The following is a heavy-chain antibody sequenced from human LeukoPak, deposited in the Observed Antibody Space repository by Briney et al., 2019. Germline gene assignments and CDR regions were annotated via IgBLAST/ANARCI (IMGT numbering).Heavy chain of an antibody. Sequence: PGGSLRLSCAASGFTFSSYEMNWVRQAPGKGLEWVSYISSSGSTIYYADSVKGRFTIFRDNAKNSLYLQMNSLRAEDTAVYYCARCGYYDSSSYYPLYFDYWGQGTLVTVSS. J-gene: IGHJ4*02. D-gene: IGHD3-22*01. V-gene: IGHV3-48*03. CDR1: GFTFSSYE. CDR3: ARCGYYDSSSYYPLYFDY. CDR2: ISSSGSTI.